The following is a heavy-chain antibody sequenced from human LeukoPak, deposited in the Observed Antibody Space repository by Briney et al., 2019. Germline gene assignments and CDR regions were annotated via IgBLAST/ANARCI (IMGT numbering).Heavy chain of an antibody. CDR1: GGSISSYY. CDR3: ARDLDSSSWFDAFDI. D-gene: IGHD6-13*01. V-gene: IGHV4-4*07. CDR2: IYTSGST. Sequence: MASETLSLTCTVSGGSISSYYWSWIRQPAGKGLEWIGRIYTSGSTNYNPSLKSRVTMSVDTSKNQFSLKLSSVTAADTAVYYCARDLDSSSWFDAFDIWGQGTMVTVSS. J-gene: IGHJ3*02.